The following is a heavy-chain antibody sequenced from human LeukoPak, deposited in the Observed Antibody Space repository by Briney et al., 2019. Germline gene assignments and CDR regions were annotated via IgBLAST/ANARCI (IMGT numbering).Heavy chain of an antibody. V-gene: IGHV1-69*05. CDR2: IIPIFGTA. D-gene: IGHD5-24*01. Sequence: ASVKVSCKASGYTFTSYDINWVRQATGQGLEWMGRIIPIFGTANYAQKFQGRVTITTDESTSTAYMELSSLRSEDTAVYYCASQDGYWGQGTLVTVSS. CDR3: ASQDGY. CDR1: GYTFTSYD. J-gene: IGHJ4*02.